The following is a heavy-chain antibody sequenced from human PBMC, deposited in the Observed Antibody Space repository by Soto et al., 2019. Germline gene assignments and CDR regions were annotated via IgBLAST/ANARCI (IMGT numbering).Heavy chain of an antibody. V-gene: IGHV4-30-4*01. J-gene: IGHJ5*02. Sequence: SETLSLTCTVSGGSISSGDYYWSWIRQPPGKGLEWIGYIYYSGSTYFNPSLKSRVTISVDTSKNQFSLRLSSVTAADTAVYYCARRHDYNWFDPWGQGTLVTVSS. CDR2: IYYSGST. CDR3: ARRHDYNWFDP. D-gene: IGHD5-12*01. CDR1: GGSISSGDYY.